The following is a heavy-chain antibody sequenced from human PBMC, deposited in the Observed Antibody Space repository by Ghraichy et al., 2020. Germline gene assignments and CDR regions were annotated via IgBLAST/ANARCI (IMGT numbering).Heavy chain of an antibody. V-gene: IGHV3-23*01. D-gene: IGHD3-22*01. CDR3: AKNMIIVVITRGAFDI. J-gene: IGHJ3*02. CDR1: GFTFSSYA. CDR2: ISASGEST. Sequence: GGSLRLSCAASGFTFSSYAMSWVRQAPGKGLEWVSAISASGESTFYADSVKGRFTISRDNSKNTLYLQMNSLRAEDTAVYYCAKNMIIVVITRGAFDIWGQGPMVTVS.